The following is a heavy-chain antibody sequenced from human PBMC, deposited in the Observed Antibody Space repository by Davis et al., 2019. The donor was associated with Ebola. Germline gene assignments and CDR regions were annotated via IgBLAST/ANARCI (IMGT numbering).Heavy chain of an antibody. CDR2: IYHSGST. D-gene: IGHD6-19*01. CDR1: GGSISSSSYY. CDR3: ARKYSSGWPTFDY. Sequence: MPSETLSLTCTVSGGSISSSSYYWSWIRQPPGKGLEWIGEIYHSGSTNYNPSLKSRVTISVDKSKNQFSLKLSSVTAADTAVYYCARKYSSGWPTFDYWGQGTLVTVSS. J-gene: IGHJ4*02. V-gene: IGHV4-39*01.